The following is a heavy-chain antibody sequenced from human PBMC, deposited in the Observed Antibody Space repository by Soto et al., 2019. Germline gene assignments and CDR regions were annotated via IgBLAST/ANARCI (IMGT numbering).Heavy chain of an antibody. Sequence: SETLSLTCTVSGGTISCGDYYWSWIRQPPGKGLEWIGYIYYSGSTYYNPSLKSRVTMSVDTSKNQFSLKLSSVTAADTAVYYCARSIAAAGTFYYYYYGMDVWGQGTTVTVSS. D-gene: IGHD6-13*01. CDR2: IYYSGST. J-gene: IGHJ6*02. CDR1: GGTISCGDYY. CDR3: ARSIAAAGTFYYYYYGMDV. V-gene: IGHV4-30-4*01.